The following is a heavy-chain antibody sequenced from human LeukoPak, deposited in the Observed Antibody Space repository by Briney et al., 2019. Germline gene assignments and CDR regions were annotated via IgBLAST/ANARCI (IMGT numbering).Heavy chain of an antibody. CDR2: IKQDGSEK. V-gene: IGHV3-7*03. D-gene: IGHD7-27*01. J-gene: IGHJ4*02. CDR3: ARGLNRGFDY. CDR1: GFTFSGYW. Sequence: PGGSLRLSCAASGFTFSGYWMSWVRQAPGKGLEWVANIKQDGSEKYYVDSVKGRFTISRDNAKNSLYLQMNSLRAEDTAVYYCARGLNRGFDYWGQGTLVTVSS.